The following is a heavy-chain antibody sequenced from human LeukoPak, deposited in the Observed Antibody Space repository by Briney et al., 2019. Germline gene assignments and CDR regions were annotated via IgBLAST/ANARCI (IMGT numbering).Heavy chain of an antibody. CDR3: ARDQTYGDSRLLLDY. V-gene: IGHV3-20*04. CDR1: GFTFGNYG. Sequence: GGSLRLSCAASGFTFGNYGMSWVRQAPGKGLEWVSGINWNGGSTGYADSVEGRFTISRDNAKNSQYLQMNSLRVEDTALYYCARDQTYGDSRLLLDYWGQGTLVTVSP. CDR2: INWNGGST. J-gene: IGHJ4*02. D-gene: IGHD4-17*01.